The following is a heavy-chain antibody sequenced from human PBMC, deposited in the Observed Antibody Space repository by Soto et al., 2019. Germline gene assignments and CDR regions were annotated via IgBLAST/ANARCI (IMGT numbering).Heavy chain of an antibody. CDR3: AKSSQLLFLDYYGMDV. V-gene: IGHV3-23*01. CDR2: ISGSGGST. J-gene: IGHJ6*02. CDR1: ALTGRSFS. D-gene: IGHD2-2*01. Sequence: GSLRLSCAASALTGRSFSMHWVRQAPGKGLEWVSAISGSGGSTYYADSVKGRFTISRDNSKNTLYLQMNSLRAEDTAVYYCAKSSQLLFLDYYGMDVWGQGTTVTVSS.